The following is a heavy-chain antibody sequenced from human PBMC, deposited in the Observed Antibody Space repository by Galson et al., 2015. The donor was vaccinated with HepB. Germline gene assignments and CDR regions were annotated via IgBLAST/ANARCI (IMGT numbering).Heavy chain of an antibody. CDR3: ARDFASGSSISYYFDY. V-gene: IGHV1-46*01. D-gene: IGHD1-26*01. CDR2: INPSGGST. J-gene: IGHJ4*03. CDR1: GYTFTSYH. Sequence: SVKVSCKASGYTFTSYHMHWVRQAPGQGLEWMGIINPSGGSTSYAQKFQGRVTMTRDTSTSTVYMELSSLRSEDTAVYYCARDFASGSSISYYFDYWGQGTMVTVSS.